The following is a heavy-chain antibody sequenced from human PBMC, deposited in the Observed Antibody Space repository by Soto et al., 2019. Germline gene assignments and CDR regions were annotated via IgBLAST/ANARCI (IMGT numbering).Heavy chain of an antibody. V-gene: IGHV3-21*01. J-gene: IGHJ4*02. Sequence: PGGSLRLSCAASGFTFSSYSMNWVRQAPGKGLEWVSSISSSSSYIYYADSVKGRFTISRDNAKNSLYLQMNSPRAEDTAVYYCARDPFRGPGSVDYWGKGTLVTVST. CDR2: ISSSSSYI. D-gene: IGHD1-1*01. CDR3: ARDPFRGPGSVDY. CDR1: GFTFSSYS.